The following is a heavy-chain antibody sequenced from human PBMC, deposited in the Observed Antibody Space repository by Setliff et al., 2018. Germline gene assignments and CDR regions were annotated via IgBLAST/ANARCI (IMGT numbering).Heavy chain of an antibody. J-gene: IGHJ6*02. D-gene: IGHD3-3*01. V-gene: IGHV3-7*03. Sequence: PGGSLRLSCAASGFTFSRYWMTWVRQAPGKGLEWVANIKQDGSEKYYVDSVKGRFSISRVNAKNSLYLQMNSLRAEDTALYYCAKDINPASKYYNFWSGYKAPYYYYGMDVWGQGTTVAVSS. CDR3: AKDINPASKYYNFWSGYKAPYYYYGMDV. CDR2: IKQDGSEK. CDR1: GFTFSRYW.